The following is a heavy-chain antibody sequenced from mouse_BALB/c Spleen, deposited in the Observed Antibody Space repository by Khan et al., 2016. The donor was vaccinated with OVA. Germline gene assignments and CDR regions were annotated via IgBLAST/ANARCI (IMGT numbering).Heavy chain of an antibody. J-gene: IGHJ2*01. CDR2: INPCTGYT. CDR3: ERRGLRWDIDY. V-gene: IGHV1-7*01. Sequence: QVQLQQSGAELAKPGASVKMSCKASGYTFINYWILWVKQRPGQGLEWIGYINPCTGYTEYNQNFKDKATLTADKSSNTAYMQLSSLTSEDSAVYYCERRGLRWDIDYWGQGTTLTVSS. CDR1: GYTFINYW. D-gene: IGHD1-1*01.